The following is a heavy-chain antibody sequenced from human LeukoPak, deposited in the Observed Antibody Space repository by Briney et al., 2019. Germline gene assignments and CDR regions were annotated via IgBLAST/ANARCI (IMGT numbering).Heavy chain of an antibody. V-gene: IGHV3-33*06. D-gene: IGHD6-25*01. CDR2: IWPDGSKK. CDR1: GFTFSTYA. Sequence: GRSLRLSCAASGFTFSTYAMHWVRQAPGKGLEWVAFIWPDGSKKYYADSVKGRFAISRENSKNTVYLQMNDLRPENTALYFCAKISSSAESNFDYWGQGTLLTVSS. CDR3: AKISSSAESNFDY. J-gene: IGHJ4*02.